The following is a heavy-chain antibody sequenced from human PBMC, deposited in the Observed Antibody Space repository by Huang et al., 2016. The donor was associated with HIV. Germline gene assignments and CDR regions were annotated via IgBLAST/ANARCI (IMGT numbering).Heavy chain of an antibody. Sequence: QLQLQESGPGLVRPSETLSLICTVSGGSITDSNYYWGWIRPPPGKGLEGIGSLYYSGDTDYNPSLKSRVTMSVDTSKNRFSLDIRSVAVADTAIYYCARHFGSWSGYFDSWGQGTLVPVSS. CDR1: GGSITDSNYY. J-gene: IGHJ4*02. D-gene: IGHD3-10*01. CDR3: ARHFGSWSGYFDS. CDR2: LYYSGDT. V-gene: IGHV4-39*01.